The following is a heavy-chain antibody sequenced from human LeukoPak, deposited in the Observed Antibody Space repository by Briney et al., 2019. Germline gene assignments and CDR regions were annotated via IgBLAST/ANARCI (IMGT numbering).Heavy chain of an antibody. V-gene: IGHV1-24*01. Sequence: GASVKVSCKVSGYTLTELSMHWVRQAPGKGLEWMGGFDPEVGKTIYAQKFQGRVTMTTDTSTSTAYMELRSLRSDDTAVYYCARGTAGYYYMDAWGKGTTVTVSS. CDR1: GYTLTELS. CDR2: FDPEVGKT. CDR3: ARGTAGYYYMDA. J-gene: IGHJ6*03.